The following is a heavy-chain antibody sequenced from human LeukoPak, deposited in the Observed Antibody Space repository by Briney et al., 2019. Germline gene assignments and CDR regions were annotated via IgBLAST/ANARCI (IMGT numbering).Heavy chain of an antibody. V-gene: IGHV4-39*01. CDR3: ARGGRSNSPGYMDV. D-gene: IGHD6-13*01. CDR2: IYYSGST. CDR1: GGSISSSSYY. Sequence: SETLSLTCTVSGGSISSSSYYWGWIRQPPGKGLEWIGSIYYSGSTYYNPSLKSRVTISVDTSKNQFSLKLSSLTAADTAVYYCARGGRSNSPGYMDVWGKGTTVTVSS. J-gene: IGHJ6*03.